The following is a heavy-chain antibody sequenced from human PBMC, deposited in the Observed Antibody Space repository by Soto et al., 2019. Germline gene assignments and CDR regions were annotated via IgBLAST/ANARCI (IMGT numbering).Heavy chain of an antibody. J-gene: IGHJ3*02. V-gene: IGHV2-5*02. D-gene: IGHD6-13*01. CDR3: AQRRRAAATYVFDI. Sequence: QITLKETGPTLVKPTQPITLTCTFYGFSLSTSGVGVGWIRQPPGKALEWRAVIYWDDDMRYSPSLKSRLTIPKDNSRTQVVLTMKNMDSVDTATYYCAQRRRAAATYVFDIWGQGTMVTVP. CDR2: IYWDDDM. CDR1: GFSLSTSGVG.